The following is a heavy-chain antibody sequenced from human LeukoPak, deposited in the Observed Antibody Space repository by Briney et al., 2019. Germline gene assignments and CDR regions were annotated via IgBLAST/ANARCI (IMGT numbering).Heavy chain of an antibody. CDR1: GFTFSSYE. CDR3: ATSRRDGYGYRALELPPSPVD. J-gene: IGHJ4*02. Sequence: GGSLRLSCAASGFTFSSYEMNWVRQAPGKGLEWVSYISSSGSTIYYADSVKGRFTISRDNAKNSLYLQMINLRAEDTAVYYCATSRRDGYGYRALELPPSPVDWGQGTLVTVSS. D-gene: IGHD5-18*01. CDR2: ISSSGSTI. V-gene: IGHV3-48*03.